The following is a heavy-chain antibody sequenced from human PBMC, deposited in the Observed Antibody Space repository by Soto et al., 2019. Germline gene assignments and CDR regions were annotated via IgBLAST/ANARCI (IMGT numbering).Heavy chain of an antibody. CDR1: GYTFTSYG. V-gene: IGHV1-18*01. CDR2: ISAYNGNT. D-gene: IGHD4-17*01. J-gene: IGHJ5*02. Sequence: ASVKVSCKASGYTFTSYGISWVRQAPGQGLEWMGWISAYNGNTNYAQKLQGRVTMTTDTSTSTVYMELRSLRFDDTAVYYCARDYDRYGGNSPVGPWFDPWGQGTLVTVSS. CDR3: ARDYDRYGGNSPVGPWFDP.